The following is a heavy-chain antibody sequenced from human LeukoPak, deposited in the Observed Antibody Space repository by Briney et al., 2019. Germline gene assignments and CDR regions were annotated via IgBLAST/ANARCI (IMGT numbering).Heavy chain of an antibody. J-gene: IGHJ4*02. Sequence: GGSLRLSCAASGFTFSSYWMSWVRQAPGKGLEWVANIKQDGSEKYYVDSVKGRITISRDNSKNTLHLQMNSLRTEDTAVYYCARVKGGIAAAGNYFDYWGQGTLVTVSP. CDR1: GFTFSSYW. D-gene: IGHD6-13*01. CDR3: ARVKGGIAAAGNYFDY. CDR2: IKQDGSEK. V-gene: IGHV3-7*01.